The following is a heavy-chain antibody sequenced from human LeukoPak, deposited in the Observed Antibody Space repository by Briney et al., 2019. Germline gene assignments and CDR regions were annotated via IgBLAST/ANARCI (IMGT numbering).Heavy chain of an antibody. V-gene: IGHV1-69*01. D-gene: IGHD2-21*02. CDR3: ASRSCGGDCYSSYYYYYGMDV. CDR2: IIPILGTA. J-gene: IGHJ6*02. Sequence: SVKVSCKASGGTFSNYAISWVRQAPGQGLEWMGGIIPILGTAKRAQKFQGRVTITADESASTAYMELGSLRSEDTAVYYCASRSCGGDCYSSYYYYYGMDVWGQGTTVTVSS. CDR1: GGTFSNYA.